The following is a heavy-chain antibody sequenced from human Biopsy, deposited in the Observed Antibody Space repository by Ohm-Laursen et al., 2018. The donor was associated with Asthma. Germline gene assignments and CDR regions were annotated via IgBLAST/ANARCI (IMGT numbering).Heavy chain of an antibody. CDR1: GFSFSNYG. Sequence: GSLRLSCTASGFSFSNYGMHWVRQAPGKGLEWVSLISWDGGRTYYGDSVKGRFTISRDNSKNSLYLQMNSLRTEDTALYYCAKDFWSGYSKEWTGSMDVWGQGTTVTVSS. CDR3: AKDFWSGYSKEWTGSMDV. D-gene: IGHD3-3*01. J-gene: IGHJ6*02. CDR2: ISWDGGRT. V-gene: IGHV3-43*01.